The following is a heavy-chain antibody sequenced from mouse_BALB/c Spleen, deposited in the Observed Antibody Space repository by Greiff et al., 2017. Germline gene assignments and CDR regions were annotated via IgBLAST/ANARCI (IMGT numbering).Heavy chain of an antibody. V-gene: IGHV3-2*02. D-gene: IGHD2-2*01. CDR2: ISYSGST. CDR1: GYSITSDYA. CDR3: AKYGYDGFAY. J-gene: IGHJ3*01. Sequence: VQLQQSGPGLVKPSQSLSLTCTVTGYSITSDYAWNWIRQFPGNKLEWMGYISYSGSTSYNPSLKSRISITRDTSKNQFFLQLNSVTTEDTATYYCAKYGYDGFAYWGQGTLVTVSA.